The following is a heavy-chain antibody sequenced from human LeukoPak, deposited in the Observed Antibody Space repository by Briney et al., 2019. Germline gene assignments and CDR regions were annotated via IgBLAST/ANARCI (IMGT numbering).Heavy chain of an antibody. J-gene: IGHJ4*02. Sequence: PAGGSLRLSCAASGFTFSSYSMNWVRLAPGKGLEWVANIKEDGTETYYVDSVKGRFTISRDNAKNSLYLQMNSLRVEDTAVYYCAKEGRSLQTYWGQGTLVTVSS. V-gene: IGHV3-7*03. D-gene: IGHD5-24*01. CDR2: IKEDGTET. CDR1: GFTFSSYS. CDR3: AKEGRSLQTY.